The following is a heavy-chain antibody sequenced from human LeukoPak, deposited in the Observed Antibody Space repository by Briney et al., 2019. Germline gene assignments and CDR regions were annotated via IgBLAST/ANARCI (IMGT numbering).Heavy chain of an antibody. J-gene: IGHJ4*02. CDR1: GFTVSLKY. V-gene: IGHV3-53*01. CDR2: IYSGGST. D-gene: IGHD3-10*01. CDR3: ARTISYGSGRQHPGKYYFDY. Sequence: GGSLRLSCAASGFTVSLKYMSWVRQAPGKGLEWVSVIYSGGSTYYADSVKGRFTISRDDPKNTVYLQMDSLRAEDTAVYYCARTISYGSGRQHPGKYYFDYWGQGTPVTVSS.